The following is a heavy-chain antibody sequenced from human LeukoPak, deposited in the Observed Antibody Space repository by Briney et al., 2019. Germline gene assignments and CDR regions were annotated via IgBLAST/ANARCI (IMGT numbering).Heavy chain of an antibody. CDR3: ARLEGGSGWYYFDY. Sequence: SETLSLTCTVSGGSISSYYWSWIRQPPGKGLEWFGYIYYSGSTNYNPSLKSRVTISVDTSKNQFSLKLSSVTAADTGVYYCARLEGGSGWYYFDYWGQGTLVTVSS. D-gene: IGHD6-19*01. CDR1: GGSISSYY. J-gene: IGHJ4*02. V-gene: IGHV4-59*08. CDR2: IYYSGST.